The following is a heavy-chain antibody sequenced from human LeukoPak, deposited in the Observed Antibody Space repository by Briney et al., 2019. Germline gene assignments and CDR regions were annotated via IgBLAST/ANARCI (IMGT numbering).Heavy chain of an antibody. V-gene: IGHV3-30*18. CDR3: AKDSVYSYGFNYYYYGMDV. D-gene: IGHD5-18*01. CDR2: ISYDGSNK. CDR1: GFTFSSYS. J-gene: IGHJ6*04. Sequence: PGGSLRLSCAASGFTFSSYSMHWVRQAPGKGLEWVAVISYDGSNKYYADSVKGRFTISRDNSKNTLYLQMNSLRAEDTAVYYCAKDSVYSYGFNYYYYGMDVWGKGTTVTVSS.